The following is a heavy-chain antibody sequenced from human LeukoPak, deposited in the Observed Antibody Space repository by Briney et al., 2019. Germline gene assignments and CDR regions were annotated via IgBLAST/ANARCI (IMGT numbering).Heavy chain of an antibody. CDR1: GFTFTNYN. J-gene: IGHJ4*02. CDR3: ARDRGSYTLEY. CDR2: ITSSGRYI. D-gene: IGHD1-26*01. V-gene: IGHV3-21*01. Sequence: TGGSLRLSCAASGFTFTNYNMDWVRQAPGKGLEWVSSITSSGRYIDYADSVKGRFTISRDNAKNSLYLQMNSLRAEDTAVYYCARDRGSYTLEYWGQGTLVTVSS.